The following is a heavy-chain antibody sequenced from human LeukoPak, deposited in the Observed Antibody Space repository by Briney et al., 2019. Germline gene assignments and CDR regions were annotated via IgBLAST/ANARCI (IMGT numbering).Heavy chain of an antibody. CDR2: ISTNGDRT. D-gene: IGHD6-19*01. Sequence: GGSLRLSCAASGFTFSNSAMYWVRQAPGKGLEFVSIISTNGDRTYYADSVKGRFTISRDNSKNTLYLQMGSLRADDMAVYYCARGVAISSSGWYDTFDYWGQGALVTISS. CDR3: ARGVAISSSGWYDTFDY. CDR1: GFTFSNSA. V-gene: IGHV3-64*02. J-gene: IGHJ4*02.